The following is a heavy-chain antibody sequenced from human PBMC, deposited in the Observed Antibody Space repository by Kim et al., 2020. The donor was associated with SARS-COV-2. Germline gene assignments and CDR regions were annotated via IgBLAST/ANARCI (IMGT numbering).Heavy chain of an antibody. CDR3: AKGPLAAKSRYYFDY. J-gene: IGHJ4*02. Sequence: DSVKGRFTISRDNSKNTLYLQMNSLRAEDTAVYYCAKGPLAAKSRYYFDYWGQGTLVTVSS. V-gene: IGHV3-30*02. D-gene: IGHD6-6*01.